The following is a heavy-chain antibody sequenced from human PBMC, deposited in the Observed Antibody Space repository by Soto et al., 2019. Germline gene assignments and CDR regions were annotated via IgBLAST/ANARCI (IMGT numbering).Heavy chain of an antibody. J-gene: IGHJ6*03. CDR3: ARGHTIFGVYYYYYMDV. CDR1: GFTVSSNY. V-gene: IGHV3-66*01. CDR2: IYSGGST. Sequence: PGGSLRLSCAASGFTVSSNYMSWVRQAPGKGLEWVSVIYSGGSTYYADSVKGRFTISRDNSKNTLYLQMNSLRAEDTAVYYCARGHTIFGVYYYYYMDVWGKGTTVTVSS. D-gene: IGHD3-3*01.